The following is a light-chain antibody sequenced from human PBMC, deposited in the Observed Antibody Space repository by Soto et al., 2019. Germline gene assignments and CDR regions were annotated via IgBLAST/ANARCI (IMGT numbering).Light chain of an antibody. CDR2: AAS. V-gene: IGKV1-27*01. J-gene: IGKJ4*01. Sequence: DIQMTQSPSSRSASVLDVVTITFLASQGISNYLAWYQQKPGTVPKLLISAASTLQTGVPSRFSGGGSGTDFNLTINSLQPEDFATYFCQQSFTTPLTFGGGTKVDIK. CDR1: QGISNY. CDR3: QQSFTTPLT.